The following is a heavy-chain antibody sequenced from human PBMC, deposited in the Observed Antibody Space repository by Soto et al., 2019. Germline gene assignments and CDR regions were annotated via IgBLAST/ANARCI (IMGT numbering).Heavy chain of an antibody. CDR1: GYTLTSYC. CDR2: ISAYNGNT. CDR3: ARVDGYYSVRFDP. D-gene: IGHD3-3*01. V-gene: IGHV1-18*04. Sequence: ASVKGSWKAAGYTLTSYCISWVREAPVQRLEWMGWISAYNGNTNYAQKLQGRVTMTSDTSTSTAYMELRSPRSDDTAVYYCARVDGYYSVRFDPWGQATLVTVSS. J-gene: IGHJ5*02.